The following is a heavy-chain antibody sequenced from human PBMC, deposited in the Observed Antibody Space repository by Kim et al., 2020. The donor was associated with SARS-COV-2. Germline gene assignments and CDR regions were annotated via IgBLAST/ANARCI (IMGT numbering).Heavy chain of an antibody. CDR3: ARSGGHFYY. V-gene: IGHV3-20*03. J-gene: IGHJ4*02. D-gene: IGHD2-15*01. CDR2: GST. Sequence: GSTGYADYVKGRYTISRDNDKNALYLQMNSLRAEDTALYYCARSGGHFYYWGQGTLVTVSS.